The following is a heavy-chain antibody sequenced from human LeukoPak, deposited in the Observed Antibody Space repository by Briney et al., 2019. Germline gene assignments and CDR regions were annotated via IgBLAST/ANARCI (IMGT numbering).Heavy chain of an antibody. CDR3: ARVIKGNYYDSSGYYDY. J-gene: IGHJ4*02. V-gene: IGHV1-69*05. CDR2: IIPIFGTA. Sequence: SVKVSCKASGGTFSSYAISWVRQAPGQGLERMGGIIPIFGTANYAQKFQGRVTITTDESTSTAYMELSSLRSEDTAVYYCARVIKGNYYDSSGYYDYWGQGTLVTVSS. D-gene: IGHD3-22*01. CDR1: GGTFSSYA.